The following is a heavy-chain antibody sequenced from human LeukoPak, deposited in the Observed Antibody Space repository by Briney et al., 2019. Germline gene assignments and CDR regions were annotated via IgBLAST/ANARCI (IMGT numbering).Heavy chain of an antibody. CDR2: ISWNSGSI. D-gene: IGHD1-1*01. J-gene: IGHJ6*02. CDR1: GFTFDDYA. CDR3: AKDMERSYYYGMDV. V-gene: IGHV3-9*01. Sequence: GRSLRLSCAASGFTFDDYAMHWVRQAPGKGLEWVPGISWNSGSIGYADSVKGRFTISRDNAKNSLYLQMNSLRAEDTALYYCAKDMERSYYYGMDVWGQGTTVTVSS.